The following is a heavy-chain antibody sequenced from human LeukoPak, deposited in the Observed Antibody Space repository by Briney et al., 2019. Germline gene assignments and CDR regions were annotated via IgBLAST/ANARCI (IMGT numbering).Heavy chain of an antibody. D-gene: IGHD3-16*02. CDR3: AKEGVGYDYVWGSYRYFDY. CDR2: ISHDGSNK. V-gene: IGHV3-30*18. CDR1: GFTFSSYG. J-gene: IGHJ4*02. Sequence: GGSLRLSCAASGFTFSSYGMHWVRQAPGKGLEWVAVISHDGSNKYYADSVKGRFTIPRDNSKNTLYLQMNSLRAEDTAVYYCAKEGVGYDYVWGSYRYFDYWGQGTLVTVSS.